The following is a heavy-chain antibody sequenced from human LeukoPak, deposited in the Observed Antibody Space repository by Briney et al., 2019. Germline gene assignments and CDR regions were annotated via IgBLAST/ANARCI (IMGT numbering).Heavy chain of an antibody. CDR2: INHSGST. Sequence: SETLSLTCAVYGGSFSGYYWSWIRQPPGKGLEWIGEINHSGSTNYNPSLKSRATISVETSKNQFSLKLSSVTAADTAVYYCARADYGLKYYFDYWGQGTLVTVSS. J-gene: IGHJ4*02. D-gene: IGHD4-17*01. CDR3: ARADYGLKYYFDY. V-gene: IGHV4-34*01. CDR1: GGSFSGYY.